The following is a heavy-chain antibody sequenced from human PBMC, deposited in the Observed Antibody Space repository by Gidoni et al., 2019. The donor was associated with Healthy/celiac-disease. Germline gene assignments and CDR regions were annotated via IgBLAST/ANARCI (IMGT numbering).Heavy chain of an antibody. J-gene: IGHJ6*02. CDR2: IKSKTDGGTT. CDR1: TFSNAW. Sequence: TFSNAWMSWVRQAPGKGLEWVGRIKSKTDGGTTDYAAPVKGRFTISRDDSKNTLYLQMNSLKTEDTAVYYCTTGYNWNYEFYYGMDVWGQGTTVTVSS. D-gene: IGHD1-7*01. CDR3: TTGYNWNYEFYYGMDV. V-gene: IGHV3-15*01.